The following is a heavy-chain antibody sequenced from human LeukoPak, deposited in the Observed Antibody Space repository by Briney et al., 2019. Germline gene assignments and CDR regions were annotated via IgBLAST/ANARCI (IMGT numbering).Heavy chain of an antibody. CDR1: GVTPSISS. Sequence: GSPRHSSAESGVTPSISSMGSGSAKPRERVWCGSPITISIASIYYSDSVKDRFSISRDNAKNPLYLQMHSLRAEDTAVYFCARVGGDRSDWGIMIDYWGQGTMVTVSS. CDR2: ITISIASI. CDR3: ARVGGDRSDWGIMIDY. J-gene: IGHJ4*02. D-gene: IGHD3-22*01. V-gene: IGHV3-21*01.